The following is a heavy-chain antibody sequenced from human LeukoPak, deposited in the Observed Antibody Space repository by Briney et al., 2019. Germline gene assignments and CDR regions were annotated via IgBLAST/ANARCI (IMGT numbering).Heavy chain of an antibody. V-gene: IGHV3-64*01. CDR2: ISNNGGTT. J-gene: IGHJ4*02. CDR1: GFTFSSYA. D-gene: IGHD3-10*01. Sequence: GGSLGLSCAASGFTFSSYAMHWVRQAPGKGLEYVSAISNNGGTTYYANSVKGRFTISRDNSKNTLYLQMGSLRAEDMAVYYCARVNGSGSYYDYWGQGTLVTVSS. CDR3: ARVNGSGSYYDY.